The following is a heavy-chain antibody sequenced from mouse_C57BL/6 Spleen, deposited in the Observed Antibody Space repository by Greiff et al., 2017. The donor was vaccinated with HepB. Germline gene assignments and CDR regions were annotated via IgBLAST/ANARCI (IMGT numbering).Heavy chain of an antibody. J-gene: IGHJ2*01. D-gene: IGHD2-5*01. V-gene: IGHV3-6*01. CDR3: ARWSNYLYYFDD. Sequence: EVKLQESGPGLVKPSQSLSLTCSVTGYSITSGYYWNWIRQFPGNKLEWMGYISYDGSNNYNPSLKNRISITRDTSKNQFFLKLNSVTTEDTATYYCARWSNYLYYFDDWGQGTTLTVSS. CDR2: ISYDGSN. CDR1: GYSITSGYY.